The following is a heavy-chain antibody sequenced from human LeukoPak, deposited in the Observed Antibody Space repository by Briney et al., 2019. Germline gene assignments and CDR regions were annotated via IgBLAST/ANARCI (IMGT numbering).Heavy chain of an antibody. J-gene: IGHJ4*02. CDR3: AKDPWGSRGYFDY. D-gene: IGHD7-27*01. V-gene: IGHV3-23*01. CDR2: ISGSGSDT. CDR1: GSTFSRKP. Sequence: GGSLRLSCAASGSTFSRKPMIGVGQAPGKGLGWASAISGSGSDTYYADSVKGRFTISRDNSKNTVYLRMNSLRAEDTAIYYCAKDPWGSRGYFDYWGQGTLVTVSS.